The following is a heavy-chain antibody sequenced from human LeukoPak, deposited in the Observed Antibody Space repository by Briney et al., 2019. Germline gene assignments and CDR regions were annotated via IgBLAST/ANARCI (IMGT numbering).Heavy chain of an antibody. J-gene: IGHJ4*02. CDR2: IRSKADNYAT. V-gene: IGHV3-73*01. CDR3: TQSNY. Sequence: PGGSLRLSCAASGFTFSGSPIRWVRQASGKGLEWVGRIRSKADNYATAYAASVQGRCTISRDNSKNTAYLQLNSLKTEDTAVYYCTQSNYWGQGALVTVSS. CDR1: GFTFSGSP.